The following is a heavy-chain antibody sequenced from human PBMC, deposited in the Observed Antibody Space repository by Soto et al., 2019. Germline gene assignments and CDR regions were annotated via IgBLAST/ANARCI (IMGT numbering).Heavy chain of an antibody. D-gene: IGHD6-19*01. J-gene: IGHJ5*02. CDR2: INSDGSST. Sequence: EVQLVESGGGLVQPGGSLRLSCAASGFTFSSYWMHWVRQAPGKGLVWVSRINSDGSSTSYADSVKGRLTISRDNARNTLYLQMNSLRAEDTAVYYCARAPAVAGWGWFDPWGQGSLVTVSS. CDR1: GFTFSSYW. CDR3: ARAPAVAGWGWFDP. V-gene: IGHV3-74*01.